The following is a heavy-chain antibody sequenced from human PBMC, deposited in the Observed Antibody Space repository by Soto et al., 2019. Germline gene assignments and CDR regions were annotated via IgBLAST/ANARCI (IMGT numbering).Heavy chain of an antibody. Sequence: EVRLLESGGDLVQPGGSLRLSCTASGFSLGGYGLIWVRQAPGKGLEWVSSISVNGIYTFFGDAVKGRFTISRDTSNNTLFLQMSGLRPEDTAVYSCARERNGPTAFDLWGHGTMVTVSS. CDR3: ARERNGPTAFDL. D-gene: IGHD2-8*01. CDR2: ISVNGIYT. V-gene: IGHV3-23*01. J-gene: IGHJ3*01. CDR1: GFSLGGYG.